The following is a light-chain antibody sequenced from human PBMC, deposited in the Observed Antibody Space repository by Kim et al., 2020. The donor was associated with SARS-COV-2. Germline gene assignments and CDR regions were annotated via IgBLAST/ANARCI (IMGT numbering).Light chain of an antibody. CDR1: QRISSS. CDR2: AAS. CDR3: QQYYTFPRT. V-gene: IGKV1-39*01. Sequence: DIQMTQSPSSLSASVGDRVTITCRTSQRISSSLNWYQQKPGTAPKLLIYAASGLQRGVPSRFSGSGSGTDFTLTINGLQPEDFATYFCQQYYTFPRTFGQGTKVDIK. J-gene: IGKJ1*01.